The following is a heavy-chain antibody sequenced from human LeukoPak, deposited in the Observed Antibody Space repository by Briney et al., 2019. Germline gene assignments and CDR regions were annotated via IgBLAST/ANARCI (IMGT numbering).Heavy chain of an antibody. CDR1: GFTFSSYA. CDR3: AQEIWGSRT. Sequence: GGSLRLSCAASGFTFSSYAMSWVRQAPGKGLEWVSAISGSGGSTYYADSVKGRFTISRDNAKNSLYLQMNNLRAEDTAVYYCAQEIWGSRTLGQGTLVTVSS. J-gene: IGHJ5*02. D-gene: IGHD3-16*01. CDR2: ISGSGGST. V-gene: IGHV3-23*01.